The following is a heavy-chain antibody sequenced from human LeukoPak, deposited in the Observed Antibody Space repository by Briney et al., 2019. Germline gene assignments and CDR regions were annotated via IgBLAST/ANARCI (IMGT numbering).Heavy chain of an antibody. CDR3: TTITMVRGETNWFDP. V-gene: IGHV3-15*01. CDR2: IKSKTDGGTT. Sequence: GGSLRLSCAASGFTFSNAWMSWVRQAPGKGLEWVGRIKSKTDGGTTDYAAPVKGRFTISRDDSKNTLYLQMNSLKTEDTALYYCTTITMVRGETNWFDPWGQGTLVTVSS. D-gene: IGHD3-10*01. J-gene: IGHJ5*02. CDR1: GFTFSNAW.